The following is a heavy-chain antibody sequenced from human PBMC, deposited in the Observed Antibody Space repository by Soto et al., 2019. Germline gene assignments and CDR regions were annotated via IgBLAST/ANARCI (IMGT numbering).Heavy chain of an antibody. CDR3: ARDRIVDYGDENDVFDI. V-gene: IGHV3-33*01. J-gene: IGHJ3*02. Sequence: GGSLRLSCAASGFTFSSYGMHWVRQAPGKGLEWVAVIWYDGSNKYYADSVKGRFTISRDNSKNTLYLQMNSLRAEDTAVYYCARDRIVDYGDENDVFDIWGQGTMVTVSS. D-gene: IGHD4-17*01. CDR2: IWYDGSNK. CDR1: GFTFSSYG.